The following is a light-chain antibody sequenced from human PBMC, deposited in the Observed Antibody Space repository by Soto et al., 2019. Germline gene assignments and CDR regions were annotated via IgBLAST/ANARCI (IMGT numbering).Light chain of an antibody. CDR1: SSNIGSNY. CDR2: RKN. Sequence: QSVLTQPPSASGTPGQRVTISCSGSSSNIGSNYVYWYQQLPGTAPKLLIYRKNQRPSGVPDRFSGSKSGTSASLAISGLRSEDEADYYCAAWDDSLSGRYVFGTGTKLTVL. CDR3: AAWDDSLSGRYV. J-gene: IGLJ1*01. V-gene: IGLV1-47*01.